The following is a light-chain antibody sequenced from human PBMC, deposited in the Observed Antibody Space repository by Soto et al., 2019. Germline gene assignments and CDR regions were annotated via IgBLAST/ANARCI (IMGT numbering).Light chain of an antibody. J-gene: IGKJ4*01. CDR2: DAS. Sequence: EIVLTQSPATLSLSPGERATLSCRASQSVTNSLAWYQQKPGQAPRLLVYDASNRATGIPTRFSGSGSGTDFTLTISSLEPEDFAVYYCQQRSNSPLTFGGGTNVDIK. CDR3: QQRSNSPLT. V-gene: IGKV3-11*01. CDR1: QSVTNS.